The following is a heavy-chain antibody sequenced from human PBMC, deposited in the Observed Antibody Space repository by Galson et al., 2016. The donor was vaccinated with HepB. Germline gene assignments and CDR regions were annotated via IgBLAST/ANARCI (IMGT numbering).Heavy chain of an antibody. Sequence: SETLSLTCSVSGGPKGIISRNWWSWVRQLPGKGLEWIGEISQGGTTNYNPSLKSRVTMSIDKTQNQFFLTLTSVTAADTAVYFCARDQGGFTYTYDSWGHGVLVTVSS. J-gene: IGHJ5*01. D-gene: IGHD3-16*01. CDR2: ISQGGTT. V-gene: IGHV4-4*02. CDR3: ARDQGGFTYTYDS. CDR1: GGPKGIISRNW.